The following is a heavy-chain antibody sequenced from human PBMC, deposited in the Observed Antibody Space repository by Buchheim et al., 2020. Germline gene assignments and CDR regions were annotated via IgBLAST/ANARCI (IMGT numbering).Heavy chain of an antibody. Sequence: QLQLQESGPGLVKPSETLSLTCTVSGGSISSSSYYWGWIRQPPGEGLEWIGSIYYSGITYYNPSLKSRLTMSVDTSKNPFSLKLTSVTAADTAVFYCARGTARWCFDLWGRGTL. D-gene: IGHD2-21*02. J-gene: IGHJ2*01. CDR3: ARGTARWCFDL. CDR2: IYYSGIT. CDR1: GGSISSSSYY. V-gene: IGHV4-39*01.